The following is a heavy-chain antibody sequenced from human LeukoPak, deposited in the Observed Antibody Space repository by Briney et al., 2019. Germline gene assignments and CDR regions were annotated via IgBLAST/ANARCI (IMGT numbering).Heavy chain of an antibody. V-gene: IGHV3-11*04. CDR3: ARVEGVSGYCSSTSCLTTDY. CDR2: ISSSGSTI. Sequence: AGGSLRLSCAASGFTFSDYYMGWIRQAPGKGLEWVSYISSSGSTIYYADSVKGRFTISRDNAKNSLYLQMNSLRAEDTAVYYCARVEGVSGYCSSTSCLTTDYWGQGTLVTVSS. D-gene: IGHD2-2*01. J-gene: IGHJ4*02. CDR1: GFTFSDYY.